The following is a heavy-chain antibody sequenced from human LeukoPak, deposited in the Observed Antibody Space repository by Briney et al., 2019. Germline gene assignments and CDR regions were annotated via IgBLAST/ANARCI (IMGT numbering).Heavy chain of an antibody. D-gene: IGHD2-15*01. V-gene: IGHV3-23*01. CDR1: GFTFSSYA. J-gene: IGHJ4*02. CDR2: ISGSGGST. CDR3: AKDSGDAEGSGGKPDY. Sequence: PGGSLRLSCAASGFTFSSYAMSWVRQAPGKGLEWVSAISGSGGSTYYADSVKGRLTISRDNSKNTLYLQMNSLRAEDTAVYYCAKDSGDAEGSGGKPDYWGQGTLVTVSS.